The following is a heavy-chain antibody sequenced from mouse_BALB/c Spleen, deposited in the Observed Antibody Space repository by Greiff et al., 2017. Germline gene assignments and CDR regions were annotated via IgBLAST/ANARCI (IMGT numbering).Heavy chain of an antibody. CDR1: GYTFTDYN. J-gene: IGHJ3*01. Sequence: EVQVVESGPELVKPGASVKIPCKASGYTFTDYNMDWVKQSHGKSLEWIGDINPNNGGTIYNQKFKGKATLTVDKSSSTAYMELRSLTSEDTAVYYCARRRQRGIAYWGQGTLVTVSA. CDR2: INPNNGGT. V-gene: IGHV1-18*01. CDR3: ARRRQRGIAY. D-gene: IGHD3-2*01.